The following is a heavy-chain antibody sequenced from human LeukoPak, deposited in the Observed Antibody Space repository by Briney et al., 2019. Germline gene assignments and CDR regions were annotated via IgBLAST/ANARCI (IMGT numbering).Heavy chain of an antibody. J-gene: IGHJ4*02. V-gene: IGHV4-39*01. Sequence: SETLSLTCTVSGGSISSSSYYWGWIRQPPGKGLEWIGSIYYSGSTYYNPSLKSRVTISVDTSKNQFSLKLSSVTAADTAVYYCARLMGKEYCSSTSCYKGQTAYWGQGTLVTVSS. D-gene: IGHD2-2*02. CDR3: ARLMGKEYCSSTSCYKGQTAY. CDR2: IYYSGST. CDR1: GGSISSSSYY.